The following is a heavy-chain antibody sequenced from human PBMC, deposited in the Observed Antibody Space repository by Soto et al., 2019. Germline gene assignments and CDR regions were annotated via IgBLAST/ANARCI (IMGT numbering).Heavy chain of an antibody. CDR1: GYTFTNYD. CDR3: ARVRLVRGVITRRWFDP. CDR2: MNPNSGNT. Sequence: QVQLVQSGAEVKKPGASVKVSCKASGYTFTNYDINWVRQATGQGLEWMGWMNPNSGNTGYVQKFQGRVTMTRNTPISTVYRGLSSLRSEDTAVYYCARVRLVRGVITRRWFDPWGQGTLVTVSS. J-gene: IGHJ5*02. D-gene: IGHD3-10*01. V-gene: IGHV1-8*01.